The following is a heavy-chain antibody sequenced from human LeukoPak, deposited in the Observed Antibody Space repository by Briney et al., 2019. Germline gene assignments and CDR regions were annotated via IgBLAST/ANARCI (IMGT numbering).Heavy chain of an antibody. CDR2: ISSSSSTI. CDR3: ARKAFHNVVPEHMDV. CDR1: GFTFSSYS. D-gene: IGHD2-2*01. J-gene: IGHJ6*03. Sequence: QAGGSLRLSCAASGFTFSSYSMNWVRQAPGKGLEWVSYISSSSSTIYYADSVKGRFTISRDKAKNSLYLQMNSLRAEDTAVYFCARKAFHNVVPEHMDVWGKGTTVTVSS. V-gene: IGHV3-48*01.